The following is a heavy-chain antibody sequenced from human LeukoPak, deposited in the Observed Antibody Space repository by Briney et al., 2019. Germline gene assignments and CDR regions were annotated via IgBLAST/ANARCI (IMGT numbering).Heavy chain of an antibody. D-gene: IGHD3-3*01. V-gene: IGHV3-53*01. CDR2: IYIGGST. CDR3: ARAQKDDFWSGYYKYYFDY. CDR1: GFTVSSNY. Sequence: GGSLRLSCAASGFTVSSNYMSWVRQPPGKGLEWVSVIYIGGSTYYADSVKGRFTISRDNSKNTLYLQMNSLRAEDTAVYYCARAQKDDFWSGYYKYYFDYWGQGTLVTVSS. J-gene: IGHJ4*02.